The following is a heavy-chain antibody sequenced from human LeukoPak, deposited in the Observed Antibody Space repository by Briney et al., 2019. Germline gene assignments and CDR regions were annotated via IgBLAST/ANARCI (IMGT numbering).Heavy chain of an antibody. CDR1: GYTFTGYY. CDR2: INPNSGGT. D-gene: IGHD5-18*01. CDR3: ARTLYSYGSEFDY. J-gene: IGHJ4*02. V-gene: IGHV1-2*02. Sequence: RASVKVSCKASGYTFTGYYMHWVRQAPGQGLEWMGWINPNSGGTNYAQKFQGRVTMTRDTSISTAYMELSRLRSDDTAVYYCARTLYSYGSEFDYWGQGTLVTVSS.